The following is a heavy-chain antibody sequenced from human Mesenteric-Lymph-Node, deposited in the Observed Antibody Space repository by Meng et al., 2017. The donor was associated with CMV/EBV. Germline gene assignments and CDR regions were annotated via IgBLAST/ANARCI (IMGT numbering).Heavy chain of an antibody. V-gene: IGHV3-30*02. CDR1: GFTFSTYG. D-gene: IGHD6-13*01. J-gene: IGHJ4*02. CDR3: AKDDSSSWYYFDY. CDR2: IQYDGVNK. Sequence: GGSLRLSCTASGFTFSTYGMHWVRQAPGKGLEWVVFIQYDGVNKYYADSVKGRFTISRDKSKNTLYLQMNSLRTEDTSVYYCAKDDSSSWYYFDYWGQGTLVTVSS.